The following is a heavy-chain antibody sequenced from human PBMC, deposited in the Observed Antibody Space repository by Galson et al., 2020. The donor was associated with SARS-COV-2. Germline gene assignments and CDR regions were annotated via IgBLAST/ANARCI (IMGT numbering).Heavy chain of an antibody. CDR2: IWYDGSNK. Sequence: GESLKISCAASGFTFSTYGMHCVRQAPGKGLEWVAVIWYDGSNKYYADSVKGRFTISRDNAKNTLYLQMNSLRAEDTAVYYCARDLASWWLRQIGPGNDAFDSWGQGTMVTVSS. V-gene: IGHV3-33*01. CDR3: ARDLASWWLRQIGPGNDAFDS. CDR1: GFTFSTYG. D-gene: IGHD5-12*01. J-gene: IGHJ3*02.